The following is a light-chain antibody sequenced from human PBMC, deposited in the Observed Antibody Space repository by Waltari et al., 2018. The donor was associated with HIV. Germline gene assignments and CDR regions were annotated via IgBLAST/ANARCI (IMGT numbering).Light chain of an antibody. V-gene: IGLV1-44*01. CDR3: AALDDSLTGNVI. J-gene: IGLJ2*01. CDR1: TYNIGSNA. CDR2: INK. Sequence: QSVLTQPPSTSGTPGQRVTISCSGSTYNIGSNAVNWYRHLPGTAPKLALYINKQLMPGVPDRFTGAKSGTSASLAISGLQSDDESVYYCAALDDSLTGNVIFGGGTKLTVL.